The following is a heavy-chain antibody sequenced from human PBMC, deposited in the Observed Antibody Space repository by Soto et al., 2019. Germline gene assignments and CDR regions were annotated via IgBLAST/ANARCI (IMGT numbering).Heavy chain of an antibody. CDR2: IKSKTDGGTT. CDR3: TAETYYYDSSGYYYDFFPPTEQN. V-gene: IGHV3-15*07. D-gene: IGHD3-22*01. Sequence: GGSLRLSCAASGFTFSNAWMNWVRQAPGKGLEWVGRIKSKTDGGTTDYAAPVKGRFTISRDDSKNTLYLQMNSLKTEDTAVYYCTAETYYYDSSGYYYDFFPPTEQNWGQGTLVTVSS. CDR1: GFTFSNAW. J-gene: IGHJ4*02.